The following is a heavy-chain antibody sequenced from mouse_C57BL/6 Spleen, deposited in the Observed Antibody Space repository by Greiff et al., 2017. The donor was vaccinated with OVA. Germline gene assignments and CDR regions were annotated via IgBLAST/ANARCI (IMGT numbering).Heavy chain of an antibody. CDR2: ISDGGSYT. J-gene: IGHJ4*01. D-gene: IGHD1-1*01. CDR3: ARDDYYGKAMDY. V-gene: IGHV5-4*01. Sequence: EVQLVESGGGLVKPGGSLKLSCAASGFTFSSYAMSWVRQTPEKRLEWVATISDGGSYTYYPDNVKGRFTISRDNAKNNLYLQMSHLKSEDTAMYYCARDDYYGKAMDYWGQGTSVTVSS. CDR1: GFTFSSYA.